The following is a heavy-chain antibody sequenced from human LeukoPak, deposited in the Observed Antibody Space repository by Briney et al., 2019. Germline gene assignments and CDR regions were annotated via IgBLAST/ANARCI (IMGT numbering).Heavy chain of an antibody. Sequence: PSETLSLTCAVYGGSFSGYYWSWIRQPPGKGLEWIGEINHSGSTNYNPSLKSRVTISVDTSKNQFSLKLSSVTAADTAVYYCARGVNSSWYGEGYYFDYWGQGTLVTVSS. D-gene: IGHD6-13*01. CDR1: GGSFSGYY. V-gene: IGHV4-34*01. J-gene: IGHJ4*02. CDR3: ARGVNSSWYGEGYYFDY. CDR2: INHSGST.